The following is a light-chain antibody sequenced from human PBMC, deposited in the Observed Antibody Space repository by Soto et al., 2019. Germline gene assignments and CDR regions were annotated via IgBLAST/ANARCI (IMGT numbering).Light chain of an antibody. V-gene: IGKV1-5*01. CDR1: QSISTW. CDR3: QQYNSYS. J-gene: IGKJ1*01. CDR2: PAA. Sequence: EIQMTQSPSTLPASVGDRVTLTCRASQSISTWLAWYQQKPGTAPKVLIYPAATLQSVVPARFSGSGSGTEFTITISSLQPDDFATYYCQQYNSYSFGQGTKVDIK.